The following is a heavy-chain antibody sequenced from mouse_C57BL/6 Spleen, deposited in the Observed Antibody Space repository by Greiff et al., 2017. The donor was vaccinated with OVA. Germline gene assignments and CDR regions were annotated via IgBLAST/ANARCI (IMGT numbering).Heavy chain of an antibody. V-gene: IGHV1-26*01. J-gene: IGHJ3*01. CDR3: AALTEAFAY. CDR1: GYTFTDYY. D-gene: IGHD4-1*01. CDR2: INPNNGGT. Sequence: EVQLQQSGPELVKPGASVKISCKASGYTFTDYYMNWVKQSHGKSLEWIGDINPNNGGTSYNQKFKGKATLTVDKSSSTAYMELRSLTSEDSAVYYCAALTEAFAYWGQGTLVTVSA.